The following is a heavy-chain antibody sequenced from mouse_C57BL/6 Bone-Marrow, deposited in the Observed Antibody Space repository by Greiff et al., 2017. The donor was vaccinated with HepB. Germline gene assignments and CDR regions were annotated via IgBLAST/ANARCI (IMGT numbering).Heavy chain of an antibody. D-gene: IGHD1-1*01. CDR3: ARGYYGRRTY. J-gene: IGHJ2*01. CDR1: GYTFTSYW. Sequence: QVQLQQPGAELVKPGASVKMSCKASGYTFTSYWITWVKQRPGQGLEWIGDIYPGSGSTNYNEKFKSKATLTVDTSSSPAYIQLSSLTSEDSAVYYCARGYYGRRTYWGQGTTLTVSS. V-gene: IGHV1-55*01. CDR2: IYPGSGST.